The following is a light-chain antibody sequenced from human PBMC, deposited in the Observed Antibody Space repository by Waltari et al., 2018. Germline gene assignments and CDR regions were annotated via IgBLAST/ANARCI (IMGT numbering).Light chain of an antibody. CDR2: DVS. J-gene: IGLJ2*01. CDR1: SSAVGGYTS. CDR3: SSYTTSSTLG. V-gene: IGLV2-14*03. Sequence: QSALTQPASVSGSPGQSITISCPGPSSAVGGYTSVSWYQQYPGKAPKLMIYDVSNRPSGVSNRFSGSKSGNTASLTISGLQAEDEADYYCSSYTTSSTLGFGGGTKLTVL.